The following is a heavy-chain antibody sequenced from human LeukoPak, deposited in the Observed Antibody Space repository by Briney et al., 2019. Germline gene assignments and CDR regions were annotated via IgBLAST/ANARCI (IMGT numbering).Heavy chain of an antibody. CDR3: AREVYDYVWGSLY. Sequence: GRSLRLSCAASGFTFSSYGIHWVRQAPGKGLEWVANIKQDGSEKYYVDSVKGRFTISRDNAKNSLYLQMNSLRAEDTAVYYCAREVYDYVWGSLYWGQGTLVTVSS. J-gene: IGHJ4*02. D-gene: IGHD3-16*01. CDR2: IKQDGSEK. V-gene: IGHV3-7*01. CDR1: GFTFSSYG.